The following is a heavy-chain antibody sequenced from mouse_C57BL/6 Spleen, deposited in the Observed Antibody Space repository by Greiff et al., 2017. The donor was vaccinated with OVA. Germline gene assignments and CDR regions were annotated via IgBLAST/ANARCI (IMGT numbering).Heavy chain of an antibody. CDR3: ARSGLRDYFDY. J-gene: IGHJ2*01. V-gene: IGHV1-82*01. CDR1: GYAFSSSW. D-gene: IGHD1-1*01. CDR2: IYPGDGDT. Sequence: VKLMESGPELVKPGASVKISCKASGYAFSSSWMNWVKQRPGKGLEWIGRIYPGDGDTNYNGKFKGKATLTADKSSSTAYMQLSSLTSEDSAVYFCARSGLRDYFDYWGQGTTLTVSS.